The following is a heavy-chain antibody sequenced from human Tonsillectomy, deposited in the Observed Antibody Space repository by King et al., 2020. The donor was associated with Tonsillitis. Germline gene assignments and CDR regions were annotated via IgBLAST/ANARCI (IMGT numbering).Heavy chain of an antibody. V-gene: IGHV3-11*01. CDR3: TRDRQYCGGGSCYRTGFDY. CDR2: MGSSGSTM. J-gene: IGHJ4*02. D-gene: IGHD2-15*01. Sequence: QLVQSGGGLVKPGGSLRLSCAASGFTFTDYYMAWIRQAPGKGLEWLSYMGSSGSTMYYADSVKGRFTISRDNGKNSVYLQMDSLRAEDTAGYYCTRDRQYCGGGSCYRTGFDYWGQGTLVTVSS. CDR1: GFTFTDYY.